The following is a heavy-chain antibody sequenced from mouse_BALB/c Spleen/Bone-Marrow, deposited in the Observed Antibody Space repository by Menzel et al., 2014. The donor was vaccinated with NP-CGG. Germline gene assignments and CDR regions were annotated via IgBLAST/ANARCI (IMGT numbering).Heavy chain of an antibody. CDR2: INPNNGGT. CDR1: GYTFTEYT. J-gene: IGHJ3*01. Sequence: VQLKESGPEVVKPGASVKISCKTSGYTFTEYTMHWVKQSHGKSLEWIGGINPNNGGTTYNQKFKGKATLTVDKSSSSAYMELRSLTSEDSAVYYIARSYGYERSWFAYWGQGTLVTVSA. CDR3: ARSYGYERSWFAY. V-gene: IGHV1-18*01. D-gene: IGHD2-2*01.